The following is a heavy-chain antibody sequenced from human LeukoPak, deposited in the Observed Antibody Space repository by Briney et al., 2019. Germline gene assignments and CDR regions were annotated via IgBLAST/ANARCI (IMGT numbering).Heavy chain of an antibody. CDR1: EFSPTNFW. CDR3: ATFVGIVSGTYTVPGGLLV. J-gene: IGHJ6*04. CDR2: IKHDGTEK. V-gene: IGHV3-7*01. D-gene: IGHD2-2*03. Sequence: GGSLRLSCVASEFSPTNFWMTWVRRAPGRGLEWVANIKHDGTEKFYVDSVKGRFTISRDNAKNSLYLQMNSMRAEDTAVYYCATFVGIVSGTYTVPGGLLVWGKGTTVTVSS.